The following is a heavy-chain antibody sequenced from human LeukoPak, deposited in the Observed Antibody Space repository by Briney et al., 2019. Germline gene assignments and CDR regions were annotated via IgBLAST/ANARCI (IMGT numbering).Heavy chain of an antibody. V-gene: IGHV4-59*01. CDR2: IYYSGST. Sequence: NPSETLSLTCTVSGGSISSYYWNWTRQPPGKGLEWIGYIYYSGSTNYNPFLKSRVTISVDTSKNQFSLKLSSVTAADTAVYYCARVSGGSGSYYSQSDAFDIWGQGTMVTVSS. CDR3: ARVSGGSGSYYSQSDAFDI. J-gene: IGHJ3*02. D-gene: IGHD3-10*01. CDR1: GGSISSYY.